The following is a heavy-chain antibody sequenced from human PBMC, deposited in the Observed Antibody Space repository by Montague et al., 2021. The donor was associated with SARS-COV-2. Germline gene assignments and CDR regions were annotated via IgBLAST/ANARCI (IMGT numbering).Heavy chain of an antibody. D-gene: IGHD3-22*01. V-gene: IGHV4-31*03. CDR3: ARVHITMIIVVTYFDY. J-gene: IGHJ4*02. CDR2: IYYSGST. CDR1: GGSISSGGYY. Sequence: TLSLTCTVSGGSISSGGYYWSWIRQHPGKGLEWIGYIYYSGSTYYNPSLKSRVTISVDTSKNQFSLKLSSVTAADTAVYYCARVHITMIIVVTYFDYWGQGTLVTVSS.